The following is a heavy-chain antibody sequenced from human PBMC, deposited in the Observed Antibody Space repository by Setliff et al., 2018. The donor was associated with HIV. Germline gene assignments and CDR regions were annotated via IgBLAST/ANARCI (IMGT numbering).Heavy chain of an antibody. Sequence: SETLSLTCSVFGGSISTYSYYWGWVRQPPGMGLEWIGSIYHTANTHYSPSLETRVAIFVDTSKNQFSLRLSSVTAADSAMYYCVRHDPPNSGRFYFDLWGRGTRVTVSS. V-gene: IGHV4-39*01. CDR3: VRHDPPNSGRFYFDL. J-gene: IGHJ4*01. D-gene: IGHD1-26*01. CDR2: IYHTANT. CDR1: GGSISTYSYY.